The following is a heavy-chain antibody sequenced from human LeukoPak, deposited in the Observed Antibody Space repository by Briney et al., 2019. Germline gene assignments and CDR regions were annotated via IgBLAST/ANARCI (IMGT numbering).Heavy chain of an antibody. D-gene: IGHD2-15*01. J-gene: IGHJ4*02. V-gene: IGHV4-34*01. CDR2: INHSGHT. Sequence: PSETLSLTCAVYGGSFSDYYWSWIRQPPGEGLEWIGEINHSGHTNYNPSLKSRVTISVDTPKNQFSLRLSSATAADTAVYYCARVRVAVGVDYWGQGTLVTVSS. CDR1: GGSFSDYY. CDR3: ARVRVAVGVDY.